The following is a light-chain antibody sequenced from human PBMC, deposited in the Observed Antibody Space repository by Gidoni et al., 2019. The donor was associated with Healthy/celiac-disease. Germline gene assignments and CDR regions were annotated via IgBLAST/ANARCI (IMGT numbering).Light chain of an antibody. V-gene: IGKV3-11*01. J-gene: IGKJ5*01. CDR3: QQRSNWPLST. CDR2: DAS. Sequence: EIVLTQSPATLSLSPGERATLSCRASQRVSSYLAWYQQKPGQAPRLLIYDASNRATGIPARFSGSGSGTDFTLTISSLEPEDFAVYYCQQRSNWPLSTFGQGTRLEIK. CDR1: QRVSSY.